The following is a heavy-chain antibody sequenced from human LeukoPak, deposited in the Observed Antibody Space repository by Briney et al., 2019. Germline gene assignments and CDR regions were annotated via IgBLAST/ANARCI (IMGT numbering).Heavy chain of an antibody. CDR2: IYYSGST. Sequence: SQTLSLTCTVSGGSISSGDYYWSWIRQPPGKGLEWIGYIYYSGSTYYNPSLKSRVTISVDTSKNQFSLKLSSVTAADTAVYYCARATMIVEVIDYWGQGTLVTVSS. CDR1: GGSISSGDYY. D-gene: IGHD3-22*01. CDR3: ARATMIVEVIDY. V-gene: IGHV4-30-4*01. J-gene: IGHJ4*02.